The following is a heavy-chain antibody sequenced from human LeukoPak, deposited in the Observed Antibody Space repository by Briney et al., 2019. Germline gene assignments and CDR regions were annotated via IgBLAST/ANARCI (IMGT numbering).Heavy chain of an antibody. J-gene: IGHJ4*02. CDR1: GFTFSSYS. Sequence: PGGSLRLSCAASGFTFSSYSMNWVRQAPGKGLEYVSGISSNGGSTYHANSVKGRFTISRDNSKNTLYLQMGSLRAEDMAVYYCAREYCTNGVCYKRFDYWGQGTLVTVSS. CDR3: AREYCTNGVCYKRFDY. V-gene: IGHV3-64*01. D-gene: IGHD2-8*01. CDR2: ISSNGGST.